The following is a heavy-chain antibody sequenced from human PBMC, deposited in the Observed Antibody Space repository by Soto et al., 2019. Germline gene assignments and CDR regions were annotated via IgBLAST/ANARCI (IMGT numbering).Heavy chain of an antibody. CDR2: ISGSGGST. J-gene: IGHJ4*02. CDR1: GFTFSSYA. D-gene: IGHD6-13*01. Sequence: PGGSLRLSCAASGFTFSSYAMSWVRQAPGKGLEWVSAISGSGGSTYYADSVKGRFTISRDNSKNTLYLQMNSLRAEDTAVYYCAKDTGYSSSWYYGVLDYWGQGTLVTVSS. V-gene: IGHV3-23*01. CDR3: AKDTGYSSSWYYGVLDY.